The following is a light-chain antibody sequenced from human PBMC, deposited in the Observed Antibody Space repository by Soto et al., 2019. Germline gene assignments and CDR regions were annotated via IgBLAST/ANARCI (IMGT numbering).Light chain of an antibody. V-gene: IGKV3D-15*01. CDR2: AAS. CDR3: QQYNNWPPLT. CDR1: QSVSSN. Sequence: EIVMTQSPATLSVSPGERVTLSCRASQSVSSNLAWYQQKPGQPPRLLIYAASIRATGIPARFSGSGSGTEYTLTISSLQSEDFAVYYCQQYNNWPPLTFGGGTKVEIK. J-gene: IGKJ4*01.